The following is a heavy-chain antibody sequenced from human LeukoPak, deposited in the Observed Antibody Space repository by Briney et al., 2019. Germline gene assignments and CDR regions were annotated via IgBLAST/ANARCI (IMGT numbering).Heavy chain of an antibody. V-gene: IGHV5-10-1*01. J-gene: IGHJ4*02. CDR2: IDPSDSYT. Sequence: RGESLKISCKGSGYSFTSYWISWVHQMPGKGLEWMGRIDPSDSYTNYSPSFQGHVTISADKSISTAYLQWSSLKASDTAMYYCARPGYSGYDPFDYWGQGTLVTVSS. D-gene: IGHD5-12*01. CDR1: GYSFTSYW. CDR3: ARPGYSGYDPFDY.